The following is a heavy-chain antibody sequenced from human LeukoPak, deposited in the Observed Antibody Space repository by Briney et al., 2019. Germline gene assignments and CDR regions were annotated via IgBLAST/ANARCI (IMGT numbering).Heavy chain of an antibody. J-gene: IGHJ4*03. V-gene: IGHV4-34*01. D-gene: IGHD2-2*01. CDR3: ARSRFLAMSPIDS. CDR1: GGSFSDHY. Sequence: SETLSLTCDVYGGSFSDHYWNWIRQPPGKGLEWIGEINHSGSTNYKSSLKSRVTTSVDTSKNQFSLGLSSVTAADTAAYYCARSRFLAMSPIDSSGARTPLTVSS. CDR2: INHSGST.